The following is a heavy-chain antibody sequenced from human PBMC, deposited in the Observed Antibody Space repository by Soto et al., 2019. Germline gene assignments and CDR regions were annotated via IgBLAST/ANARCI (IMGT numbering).Heavy chain of an antibody. D-gene: IGHD2-15*01. CDR1: GYTLTELS. V-gene: IGHV1-24*01. J-gene: IGHJ4*02. Sequence: GASVKVSCKVSGYTLTELSLHWVRQAPGKRLEWMGGFDPEDGETIYAQKFQGRVTMTEDTSTDTAYMELSSLRSEDTAVYYCATGRYIVVVVAASDYYFDYWGQGTLVTVSS. CDR3: ATGRYIVVVVAASDYYFDY. CDR2: FDPEDGET.